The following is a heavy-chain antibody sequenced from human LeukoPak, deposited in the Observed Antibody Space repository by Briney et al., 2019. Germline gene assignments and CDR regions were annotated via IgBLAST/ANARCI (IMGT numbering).Heavy chain of an antibody. V-gene: IGHV4-31*03. CDR1: GGSISSGGYY. CDR2: IYYSGST. Sequence: PSETLSLTCTVSGGSISSGGYYWSWIRQHPGKGLEWIGYIYYSGSTYYNPSLKSRVTISVDTSKNQFSLKLSSVTAADTAVYYCATYGDQPYYFDYWGQGTLVTVSS. CDR3: ATYGDQPYYFDY. J-gene: IGHJ4*02. D-gene: IGHD4-17*01.